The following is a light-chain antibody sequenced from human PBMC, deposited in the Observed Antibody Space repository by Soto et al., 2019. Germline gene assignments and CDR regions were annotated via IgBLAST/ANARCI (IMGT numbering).Light chain of an antibody. CDR1: SIDVGGYNY. CDR2: DVA. J-gene: IGLJ1*01. Sequence: QSVLTQPASLSGSPGQSIAISCTGASIDVGGYNYVSWYQQHPGKAPKLMIYDVASRPSGVSDRFSGSKSGNTASLTISALQAEDVSDYSSTSYIYSSSLHVFVT. CDR3: TSYIYSSSLHV. V-gene: IGLV2-14*03.